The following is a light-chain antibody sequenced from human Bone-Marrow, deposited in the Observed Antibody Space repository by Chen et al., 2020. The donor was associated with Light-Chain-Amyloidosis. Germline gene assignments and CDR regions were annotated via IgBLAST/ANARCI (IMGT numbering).Light chain of an antibody. CDR1: RSVNKW. J-gene: IGKJ5*01. Sequence: IQMTQSPSTLPASVGDGVTITCRASRSVNKWLAWYQQNPGKAPNLLIYKATTLQSGVPSRFSGSGSETEFTLTISSLQPDDFATYFCQQYTTFAVTFGQGTRLEIK. CDR2: KAT. CDR3: QQYTTFAVT. V-gene: IGKV1-5*03.